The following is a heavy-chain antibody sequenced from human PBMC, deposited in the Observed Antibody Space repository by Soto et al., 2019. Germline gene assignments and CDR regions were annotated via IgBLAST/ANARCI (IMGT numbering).Heavy chain of an antibody. CDR2: VNSDGSRT. CDR3: ASAPSSNSGMRPFDY. CDR1: GFTFSSYW. V-gene: IGHV3-74*01. Sequence: PGGSLRLSCTASGFTFSSYWMHWVRQAPGKGLVWVSRVNSDGSRTTYADSVKGRFTISRDNAKNTLYLQMNSLRAEDTALYYCASAPSSNSGMRPFDYWGQGTLVTVSS. J-gene: IGHJ4*02. D-gene: IGHD2-2*01.